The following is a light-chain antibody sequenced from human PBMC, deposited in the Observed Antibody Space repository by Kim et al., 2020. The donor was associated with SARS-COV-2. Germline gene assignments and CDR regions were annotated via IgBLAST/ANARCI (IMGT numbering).Light chain of an antibody. Sequence: PGKTARMTCGGSNIGTKSVQWYRQKPGQAPVLVIYYDSDRPSGIPERFSGSNAGDTATLTISRVEAGDEADYFCQVWDSSSHHWVFGGGTKVTVL. V-gene: IGLV3-21*04. J-gene: IGLJ3*02. CDR3: QVWDSSSHHWV. CDR1: NIGTKS. CDR2: YDS.